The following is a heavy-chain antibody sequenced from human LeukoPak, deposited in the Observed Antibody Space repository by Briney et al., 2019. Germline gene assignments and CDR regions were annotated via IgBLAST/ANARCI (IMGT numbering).Heavy chain of an antibody. CDR1: GFTFSSYT. V-gene: IGHV3-21*01. CDR2: ISTSSTYI. CDR3: AELGITMIGGV. J-gene: IGHJ6*04. Sequence: GGSLRLSCAASGFTFSSYTINWVRQAPGKGLEWVSSISTSSTYIYYADSVKGRFTISRDNAKNSLYLQMNSLRAEDTAVYYCAELGITMIGGVWGKGTTVTISS. D-gene: IGHD3-10*02.